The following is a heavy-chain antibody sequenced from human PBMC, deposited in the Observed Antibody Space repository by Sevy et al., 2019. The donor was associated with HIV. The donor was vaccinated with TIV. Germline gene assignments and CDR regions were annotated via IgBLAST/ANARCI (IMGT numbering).Heavy chain of an antibody. CDR3: VRGGSDAFDI. V-gene: IGHV3-13*04. CDR2: IGTVGEK. Sequence: GGSLRLSCAASGFTFSSYDMHWVRHSTGKGLEWVSAIGTVGEKRYAGAVKGRFTISGENTKKSLYLQMNSLRGVDTAVYYCVRGGSDAFDIWGQGTMVTVSS. CDR1: GFTFSSYD. D-gene: IGHD5-12*01. J-gene: IGHJ3*02.